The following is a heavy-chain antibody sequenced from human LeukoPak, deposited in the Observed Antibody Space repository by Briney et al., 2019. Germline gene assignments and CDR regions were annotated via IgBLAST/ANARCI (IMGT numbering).Heavy chain of an antibody. J-gene: IGHJ4*02. D-gene: IGHD3-3*01. V-gene: IGHV3-11*01. Sequence: PGGSLRLSCAASGFTFSDHYMSWIRQAPGKGLEWVSYISHTGTTTMYGDSVQGRFTVSRDNANNLLFLQMNSLRAEDTAVYLCVRAARLVDLWGQGTLVTVSS. CDR3: VRAARLVDL. CDR1: GFTFSDHY. CDR2: ISHTGTTT.